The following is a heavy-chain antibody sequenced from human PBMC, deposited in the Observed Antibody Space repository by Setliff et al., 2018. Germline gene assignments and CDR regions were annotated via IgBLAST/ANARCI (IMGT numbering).Heavy chain of an antibody. D-gene: IGHD6-13*01. J-gene: IGHJ4*02. Sequence: SCKASGYTLTTYLMNWVRQAPGQGLEWMGYINTRTGEPMYAQGFTGRFVFSLDPSVSTAYLEISSLKAEDTAHYYCATGSLAIAGTGHWGQGTLVTVSS. V-gene: IGHV7-4-1*02. CDR3: ATGSLAIAGTGH. CDR1: GYTLTTYL. CDR2: INTRTGEP.